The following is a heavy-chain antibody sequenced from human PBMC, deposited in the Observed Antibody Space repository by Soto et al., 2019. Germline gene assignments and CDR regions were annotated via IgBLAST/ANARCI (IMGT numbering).Heavy chain of an antibody. Sequence: GGSLRLSCSASGFTFSDYGMHWVRQAPGSGLESVAAITNNGGATYHVDSVKGRFTVSRDNSKNTLFLQMTSLRPEDTAVYYCVKSAFPSVRHYFDYWAQGILVTVSS. D-gene: IGHD3-10*01. CDR3: VKSAFPSVRHYFDY. CDR1: GFTFSDYG. V-gene: IGHV3-64D*06. CDR2: ITNNGGAT. J-gene: IGHJ4*02.